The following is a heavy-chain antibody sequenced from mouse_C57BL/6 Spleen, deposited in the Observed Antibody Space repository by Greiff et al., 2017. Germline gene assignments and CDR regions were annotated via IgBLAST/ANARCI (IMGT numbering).Heavy chain of an antibody. V-gene: IGHV1-53*01. J-gene: IGHJ1*03. CDR3: ARPYYGSSYWYFDV. CDR1: GYTFTSYW. D-gene: IGHD1-1*01. Sequence: VQLQQPGTELVKPGASVRLSCKASGYTFTSYWMHWVKQRPGQGLEWIGNINPSNGGTNYNEKFKSKATLTVDKSSSTAYMQRSSLTSEDSAVYYCARPYYGSSYWYFDVWGRGPRSPSPQ. CDR2: INPSNGGT.